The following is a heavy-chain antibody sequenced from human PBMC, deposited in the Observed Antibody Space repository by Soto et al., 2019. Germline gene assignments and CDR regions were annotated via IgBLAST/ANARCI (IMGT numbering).Heavy chain of an antibody. CDR3: ARDVLPGDHHQH. V-gene: IGHV3-21*01. CDR2: ISSSSSYI. J-gene: IGHJ1*01. CDR1: GFTFSSYS. D-gene: IGHD1-26*01. Sequence: EVQLVESGGGLVKPGGSLRLSCAASGFTFSSYSMNWVRQAPGKGLEWVSSISSSSSYIYYADSVKGRFTISRDNAKNSLYLQMNSLRAEDTAVYYCARDVLPGDHHQHWGQGTLVTVSS.